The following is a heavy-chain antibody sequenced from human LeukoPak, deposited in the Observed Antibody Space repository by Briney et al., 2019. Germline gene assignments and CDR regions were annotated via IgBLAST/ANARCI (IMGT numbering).Heavy chain of an antibody. J-gene: IGHJ4*02. Sequence: SETLSLTCTVSGGSISSYYWSWIRQPAGKGLEWIGRIYTSGTTHYNPSLKSRVTMSVDTSKNQFSLKLSSVTAADTAVYYCARDFPLNYYYDSSGSFDYWGQGTLVTVSS. V-gene: IGHV4-4*07. CDR3: ARDFPLNYYYDSSGSFDY. CDR2: IYTSGTT. D-gene: IGHD3-22*01. CDR1: GGSISSYY.